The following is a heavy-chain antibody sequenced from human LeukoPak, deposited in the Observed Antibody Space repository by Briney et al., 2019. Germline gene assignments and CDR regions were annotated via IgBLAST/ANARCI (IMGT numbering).Heavy chain of an antibody. J-gene: IGHJ4*02. CDR1: GGSISSGDYY. D-gene: IGHD3-3*01. Sequence: SQTLSLTCTVSGGSISSGDYYWSWIRQPPGKGREGIGYIDYSGSTYDNPSLESRVTISVDTSNNQFSLKLSSVTAADTAVYYCAREPGSFGVVTYFDYWGQGPVVTVSS. CDR3: AREPGSFGVVTYFDY. V-gene: IGHV4-30-4*08. CDR2: IDYSGST.